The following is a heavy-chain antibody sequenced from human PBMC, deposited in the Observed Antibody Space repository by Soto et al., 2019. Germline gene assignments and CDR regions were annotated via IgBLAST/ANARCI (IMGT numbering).Heavy chain of an antibody. V-gene: IGHV4-34*01. J-gene: IGHJ6*02. Sequence: QVQLQQWGAGLLKPSETLSLTCAVYGGSFSGYYWSWIRQPPGKGLEWIGEINHSGSTYYNPSLKSRVTISVDTSKNQFSLKLSSVTAADTAVYYCARGIVLLWFGAEVDYGMDVWGQGTTVTVSS. CDR1: GGSFSGYY. D-gene: IGHD3-10*01. CDR2: INHSGST. CDR3: ARGIVLLWFGAEVDYGMDV.